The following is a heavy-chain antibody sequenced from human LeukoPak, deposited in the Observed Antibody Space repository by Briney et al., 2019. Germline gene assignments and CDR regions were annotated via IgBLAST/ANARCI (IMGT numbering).Heavy chain of an antibody. V-gene: IGHV4-39*01. J-gene: IGHJ4*02. CDR1: GGSTSSSSYY. D-gene: IGHD3/OR15-3a*01. CDR3: ASKSTAWTIDY. Sequence: NTSETLSLTCTVSGGSTSSSSYYWGWIRQTPGKGLEWIGTMYYSGSTSYNPSLKSRVTLSIDTPKNQFSLRLSSVTAADTAVYYCASKSTAWTIDYWGQGTLVTVSS. CDR2: MYYSGST.